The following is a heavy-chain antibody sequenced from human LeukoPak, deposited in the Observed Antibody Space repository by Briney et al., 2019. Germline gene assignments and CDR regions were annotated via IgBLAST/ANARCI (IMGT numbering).Heavy chain of an antibody. CDR1: GFTFGSYS. J-gene: IGHJ5*01. Sequence: PGGSLRLSCAVSGFTFGSYSINGVRQAPGRGLEGMSKITNQNTTTYYADSVKGRFTISRDNAKNSLYLQMNSLRAEDTAVYYCARLRTIFGDVIKTWDGFDSWGQGTLVTVSS. CDR2: ITNQNTTT. D-gene: IGHD3-3*01. V-gene: IGHV3-48*01. CDR3: ARLRTIFGDVIKTWDGFDS.